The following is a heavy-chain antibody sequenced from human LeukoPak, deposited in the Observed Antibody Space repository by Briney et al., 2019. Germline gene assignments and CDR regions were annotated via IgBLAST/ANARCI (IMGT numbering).Heavy chain of an antibody. CDR3: ARGPTRYYFDY. CDR2: IYYSGRT. J-gene: IGHJ4*02. D-gene: IGHD4-17*01. Sequence: SETLSLTCTVSGGSITSYYWSWIRQLPGKGLEYIGYIYYSGRTNYNPSLKSRVTMSVDASKNQFSLNLISVTAADTAVYYCARGPTRYYFDYWGQGTLVTVSS. CDR1: GGSITSYY. V-gene: IGHV4-59*01.